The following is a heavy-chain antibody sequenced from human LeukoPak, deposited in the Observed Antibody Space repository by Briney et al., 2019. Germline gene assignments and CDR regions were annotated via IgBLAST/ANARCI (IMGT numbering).Heavy chain of an antibody. D-gene: IGHD3-22*01. Sequence: SETLSLTCTVSAGSISSYYWSWIRQPPGKGLEWIGYIYYSGSTNYNPSLKSRVTMSVDTSKNQFSLKLSSVTAADTAVYYRARGSTMIVVVKRTNFDYWGQGTLVTVSS. CDR2: IYYSGST. CDR3: ARGSTMIVVVKRTNFDY. CDR1: AGSISSYY. V-gene: IGHV4-59*12. J-gene: IGHJ4*02.